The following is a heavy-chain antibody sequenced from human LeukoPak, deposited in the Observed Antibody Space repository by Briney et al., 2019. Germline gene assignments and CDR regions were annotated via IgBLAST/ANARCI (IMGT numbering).Heavy chain of an antibody. V-gene: IGHV6-1*01. CDR1: GDSVSSNTVA. CDR2: TYYRSKWYN. J-gene: IGHJ4*02. CDR3: ARHSPSRYPLEGYGNYGFDY. Sequence: SQTLSLTCAISGDSVSSNTVAWNWIRQSPSRGLEWLGRTYYRSKWYNDYAVSVKGRITINPDTSKNQISLQLNSATPEDTALYYCARHSPSRYPLEGYGNYGFDYWGQGTLVTVSS. D-gene: IGHD4-11*01.